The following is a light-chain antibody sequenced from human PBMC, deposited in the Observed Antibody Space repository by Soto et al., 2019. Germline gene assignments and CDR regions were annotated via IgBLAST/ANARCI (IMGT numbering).Light chain of an antibody. V-gene: IGKV3-20*01. J-gene: IGKJ2*01. Sequence: EIVLTQSPGTLSLSTGERATLSCRASQSVSSSDLAWYQQKPGQAPRLLIYGASSRATAVPDRFSGSGSGTEFTVTISRLEPEDFAVYYCQQYGDSPAMYTFGQGTKLEIK. CDR2: GAS. CDR3: QQYGDSPAMYT. CDR1: QSVSSSD.